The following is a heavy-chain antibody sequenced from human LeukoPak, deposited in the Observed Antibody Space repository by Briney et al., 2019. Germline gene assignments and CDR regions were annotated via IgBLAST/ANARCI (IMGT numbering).Heavy chain of an antibody. CDR2: INPNSGGT. Sequence: GASVKVSCKASGYTFTGYYMHWVRQAPGQGLEWMGRINPNSGGTNYAQKFQGRVTMTRDTSISTAYMELSRLRSDDTAVCYCARPRRGSSWYDYWGQGTLVTVSS. J-gene: IGHJ4*02. D-gene: IGHD6-13*01. CDR3: ARPRRGSSWYDY. CDR1: GYTFTGYY. V-gene: IGHV1-2*06.